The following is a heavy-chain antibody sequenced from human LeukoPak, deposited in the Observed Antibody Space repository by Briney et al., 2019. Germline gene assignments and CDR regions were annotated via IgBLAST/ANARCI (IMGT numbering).Heavy chain of an antibody. D-gene: IGHD3-10*01. CDR3: AKVALYMVRGVSAFDY. CDR2: ISGSGGST. CDR1: GFTFSSYA. Sequence: PGGSLRLSCAASGFTFSSYAMSWVRQAPGKGLEWVSAISGSGGSTYYADSVKGRFTISRDNSKNTLYLQVNSLRAEDTAVYYCAKVALYMVRGVSAFDYWGQGTLVTVSS. V-gene: IGHV3-23*01. J-gene: IGHJ4*02.